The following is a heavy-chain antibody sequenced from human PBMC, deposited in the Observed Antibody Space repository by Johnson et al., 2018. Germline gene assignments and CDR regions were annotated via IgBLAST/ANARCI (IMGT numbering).Heavy chain of an antibody. CDR1: GGSFSGYY. CDR2: INHSGGT. V-gene: IGHV4-34*01. Sequence: QVQLQQWGAGLLKPSETLSLTCAVYGGSFSGYYWTWIRQPPGKGLEWIGEINHSGGTNYNPAHKSRVTISVDTSKNQFSLKLSSVTAADTAVYYCARSHGLWNYDDMDVWGKGTTVTVSS. J-gene: IGHJ6*03. CDR3: ARSHGLWNYDDMDV. D-gene: IGHD5-18*01.